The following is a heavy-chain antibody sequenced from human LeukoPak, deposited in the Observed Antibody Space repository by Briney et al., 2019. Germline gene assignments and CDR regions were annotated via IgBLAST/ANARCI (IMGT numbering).Heavy chain of an antibody. D-gene: IGHD6-13*01. J-gene: IGHJ4*02. CDR2: IYTSGST. CDR1: GDSISSYY. Sequence: SETLSLTCTVSGDSISSYYWSWIRQPAGKGLEWIGHIYTSGSTNYNPSLKSRVTMSVDTSKNQFSLKLSSVTAADTAVYYCARSGSSSSWYVIDYWGRGTLVTVSS. V-gene: IGHV4-4*07. CDR3: ARSGSSSSWYVIDY.